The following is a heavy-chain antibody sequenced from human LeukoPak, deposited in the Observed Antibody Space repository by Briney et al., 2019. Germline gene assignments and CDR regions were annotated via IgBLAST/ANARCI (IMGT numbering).Heavy chain of an antibody. D-gene: IGHD2-15*01. CDR2: ISSSSSYI. CDR3: ARAEVAAATLRWFDP. V-gene: IGHV3-21*01. J-gene: IGHJ5*02. CDR1: GFTFSSYS. Sequence: PGGSLRLSCAASGFTFSSYSMNWVRQAPGKGLEWVSSISSSSSYIYYADSVKGRFTISRDNAKNSLYLQMNSLRAEDTAVYYCARAEVAAATLRWFDPWGQGTQVTVSS.